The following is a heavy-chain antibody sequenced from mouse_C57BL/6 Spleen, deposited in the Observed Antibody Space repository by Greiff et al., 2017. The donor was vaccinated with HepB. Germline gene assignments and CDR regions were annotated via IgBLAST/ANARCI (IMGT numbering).Heavy chain of an antibody. V-gene: IGHV5-9*01. CDR2: ISGGGGNT. J-gene: IGHJ2*01. Sequence: EVMLVESGGGLVKPGGSLKLSCAASGFTFSSYTMSWVRQTPEKRLEWVATISGGGGNTYYPDSVKGRFTISRDNAKNTLYLQMSSLRSEDTALYYCARHPDSSGYFDYWGQGTTLTVSS. CDR1: GFTFSSYT. D-gene: IGHD3-2*02. CDR3: ARHPDSSGYFDY.